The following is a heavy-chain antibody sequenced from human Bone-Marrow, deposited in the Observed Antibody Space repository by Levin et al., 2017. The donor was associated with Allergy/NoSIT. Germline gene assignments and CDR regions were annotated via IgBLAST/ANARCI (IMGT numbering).Heavy chain of an antibody. CDR3: ARDLGYDYVWGSFPYYFDY. CDR2: ISSSSSYI. Sequence: GESLKISCAASGFTFSSYSMNWVRQAPGKGLEWVSSISSSSSYIYYADSVKGRFTISRDNAKNSLYLQMNSLRAEDTAVYYCARDLGYDYVWGSFPYYFDYWGQGTLVTVSS. CDR1: GFTFSSYS. J-gene: IGHJ4*02. V-gene: IGHV3-21*01. D-gene: IGHD3-16*01.